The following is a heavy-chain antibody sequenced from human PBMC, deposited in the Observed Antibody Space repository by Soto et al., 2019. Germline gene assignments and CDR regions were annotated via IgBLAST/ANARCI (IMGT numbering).Heavy chain of an antibody. CDR3: ARDGGRHSGGIDY. V-gene: IGHV1-69*01. Sequence: QVQLVQSGAEVKKPGSSVKVSYKASGGTFSSYSINWVRQAPGQGLEWMGEIIPIFGTANYAQKFQGRVTITADEYTSTAYMELSSLRSDDTAVYYCARDGGRHSGGIDYWGQGTLVTVSS. CDR1: GGTFSSYS. CDR2: IIPIFGTA. D-gene: IGHD1-26*01. J-gene: IGHJ4*02.